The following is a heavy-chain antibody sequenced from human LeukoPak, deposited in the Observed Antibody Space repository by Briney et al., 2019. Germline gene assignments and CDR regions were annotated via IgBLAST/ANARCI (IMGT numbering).Heavy chain of an antibody. CDR1: GGSFSGYY. Sequence: PSETLSLTCAVYGGSFSGYYWSWIRQPPGKGLEWIGEINHSGSTNYNPSLKSRVTISVDTSKNQFSLKLSSVTAADKAVYYCARARLFGYYYYYMDVWGKGTTVTVSS. CDR3: ARARLFGYYYYYMDV. V-gene: IGHV4-34*01. D-gene: IGHD4/OR15-4a*01. J-gene: IGHJ6*03. CDR2: INHSGST.